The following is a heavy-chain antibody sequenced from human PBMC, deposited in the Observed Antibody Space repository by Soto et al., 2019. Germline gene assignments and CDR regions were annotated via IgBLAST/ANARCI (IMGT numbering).Heavy chain of an antibody. J-gene: IGHJ4*02. D-gene: IGHD2-15*01. V-gene: IGHV1-18*01. CDR1: GYTFTSYG. CDR3: ARDCLGYCSGGSLDRYDY. Sequence: QVQLVQSGAEVKKPGASVKVSCKASGYTFTSYGISWVRQAPGQGLEWMGWISAYNGNTNYAQKLQGRVTMTTDTSTSTAYMELRSLRSDDTAVYYCARDCLGYCSGGSLDRYDYWGQGTLVTVSS. CDR2: ISAYNGNT.